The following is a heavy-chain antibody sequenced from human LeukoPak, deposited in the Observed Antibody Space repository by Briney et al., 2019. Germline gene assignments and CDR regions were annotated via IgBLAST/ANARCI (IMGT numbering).Heavy chain of an antibody. CDR3: ARAMIGRGYSSSWTPNDAFDI. J-gene: IGHJ3*02. CDR2: ISFDGTDK. V-gene: IGHV3-30*03. CDR1: GFTFSRYG. Sequence: PGTSLRLSCEASGFTFSRYGMHWVRQAPGKGLEWVAVISFDGTDKPSADSVEGRFTISRDNSKNTLYLQMSSLRAEDTAVYYCARAMIGRGYSSSWTPNDAFDIWGQGTMVTVSS. D-gene: IGHD6-13*01.